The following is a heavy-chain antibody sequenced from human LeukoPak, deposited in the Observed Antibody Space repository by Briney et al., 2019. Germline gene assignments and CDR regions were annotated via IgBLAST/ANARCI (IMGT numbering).Heavy chain of an antibody. D-gene: IGHD2-2*01. Sequence: GPSLSLSRPPAGFTFSSDGTSSASQHAGDWREWASAISGSGGSTYYAASVKGRFTISRDNSTITLYLQMNSLRAEDTAVYYWAKDSITAGTFDIWGQGTMVTVSS. CDR3: AKDSITAGTFDI. J-gene: IGHJ3*02. CDR1: GFTFSSDG. V-gene: IGHV3-23*01. CDR2: ISGSGGST.